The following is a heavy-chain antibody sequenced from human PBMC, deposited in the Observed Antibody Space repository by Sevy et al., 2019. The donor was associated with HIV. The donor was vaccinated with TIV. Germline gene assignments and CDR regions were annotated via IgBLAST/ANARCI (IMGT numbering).Heavy chain of an antibody. V-gene: IGHV3-30*04. CDR2: ISYDGSFT. CDR3: ARSQSSSWHYFDY. Sequence: GGSLRLTCAASGFIFSDYTLHWVRQAPGTGLEWVAVISYDGSFTYYADSVEGRFTIPRDNSKNTLFLQMNSLRHEDTAVYYCARSQSSSWHYFDYWGQGTLVTVSS. CDR1: GFIFSDYT. D-gene: IGHD6-13*01. J-gene: IGHJ4*02.